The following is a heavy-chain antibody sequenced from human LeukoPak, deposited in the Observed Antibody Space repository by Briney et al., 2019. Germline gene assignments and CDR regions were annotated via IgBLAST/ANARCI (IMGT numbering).Heavy chain of an antibody. CDR2: ISKDGGNK. CDR1: GFTFDEHD. V-gene: IGHV3-43*02. Sequence: GGSLRLSCAASGFTFDEHDMYWVRQVPGKGLEWVCLISKDGGNKQYADSVKGRFSISRDNNRNSLSLQMNSLRSEDTALYFCAKRSGAPNNFDYWGQGALVTVSS. CDR3: AKRSGAPNNFDY. D-gene: IGHD1-1*01. J-gene: IGHJ4*02.